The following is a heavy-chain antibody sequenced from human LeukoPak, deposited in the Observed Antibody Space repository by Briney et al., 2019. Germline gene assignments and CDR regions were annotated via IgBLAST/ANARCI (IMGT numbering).Heavy chain of an antibody. CDR2: IYYSGST. V-gene: IGHV4-59*08. Sequence: SETLSLTCTASGGSISSYYWSWIRQPPGKGLEWIGYIYYSGSTISNPSLNSRVTISVDTSKNKFSLKLSSVTAADTALYYCAKSLAGDRIDYWGQGTLVTVSS. CDR1: GGSISSYY. J-gene: IGHJ4*02. CDR3: AKSLAGDRIDY. D-gene: IGHD6-19*01.